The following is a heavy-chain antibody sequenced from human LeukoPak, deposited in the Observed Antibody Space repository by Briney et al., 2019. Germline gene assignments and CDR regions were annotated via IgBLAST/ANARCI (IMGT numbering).Heavy chain of an antibody. J-gene: IGHJ4*02. CDR3: AAGYCTTAVCYKGFDY. D-gene: IGHD2-8*01. CDR2: IRYDGTNT. Sequence: GWSLRLSGSASGFTFSSYGMDWVRQAPGKGLEWVAFIRYDGTNTYYADSVKGRFTISRDNSKNTLYLQMNSLRAEDTAVYYCAAGYCTTAVCYKGFDYWGQGTLVTVFS. CDR1: GFTFSSYG. V-gene: IGHV3-30*02.